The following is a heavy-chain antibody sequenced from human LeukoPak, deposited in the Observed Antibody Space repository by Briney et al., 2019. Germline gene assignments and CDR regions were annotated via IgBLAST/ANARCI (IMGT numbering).Heavy chain of an antibody. J-gene: IGHJ5*02. D-gene: IGHD3-10*01. Sequence: GGSLRLSCAASGFTFSSYAMSWVRQAPGKGLEWVSAISGSGGSTYYADSVKGRFTISRDNSKNTLYLQMNSLRAEDTAVYYCAKAEVILWFGEDNNWFDPWGQGTLVTVSS. CDR2: ISGSGGST. V-gene: IGHV3-23*01. CDR3: AKAEVILWFGEDNNWFDP. CDR1: GFTFSSYA.